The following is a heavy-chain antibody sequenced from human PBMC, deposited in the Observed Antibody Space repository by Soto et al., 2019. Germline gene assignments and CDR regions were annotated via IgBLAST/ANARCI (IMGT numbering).Heavy chain of an antibody. CDR2: IYYSGST. CDR3: ARERITMVRGVKSNGFDP. V-gene: IGHV4-31*03. J-gene: IGHJ5*02. Sequence: QVQLQESGPGLVKPSQTLSLTCTVSGGSISSGGYYWSWIRQHPGKGLGWIGYIYYSGSTYYNPSLKTRVTLAVDTSKNQCSLKLSSGTAADTAVYYCARERITMVRGVKSNGFDPWGQGTLVTVSS. CDR1: GGSISSGGYY. D-gene: IGHD3-10*01.